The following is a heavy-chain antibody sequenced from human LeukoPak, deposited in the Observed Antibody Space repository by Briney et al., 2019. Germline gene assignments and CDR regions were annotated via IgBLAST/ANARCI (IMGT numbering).Heavy chain of an antibody. Sequence: ASVKVSCKASGYTFTSYGISWVRQAPGQGLEWMGWISAYNGNTNYAQKLQGRVTMTTDTSTSTAYMELRSLRSDDTAVYYCARLPDCSGGSCYFYYMDVWGKGTTVTISS. CDR3: ARLPDCSGGSCYFYYMDV. CDR2: ISAYNGNT. D-gene: IGHD2-15*01. CDR1: GYTFTSYG. V-gene: IGHV1-18*01. J-gene: IGHJ6*03.